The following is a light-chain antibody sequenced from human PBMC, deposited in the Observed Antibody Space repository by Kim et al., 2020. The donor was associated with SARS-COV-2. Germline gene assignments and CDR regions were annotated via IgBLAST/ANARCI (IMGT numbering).Light chain of an antibody. J-gene: IGKJ4*01. Sequence: LAPGERATLSCRANQPVTSSYLAWYQQRPGQAPRLLIFAAYSRATGIPDRFTGSGSGTDFTLTISILEPEDFAVYFCQQYGIAPLFGGGTKVDIK. CDR3: QQYGIAPL. V-gene: IGKV3-20*01. CDR2: AAY. CDR1: QPVTSSY.